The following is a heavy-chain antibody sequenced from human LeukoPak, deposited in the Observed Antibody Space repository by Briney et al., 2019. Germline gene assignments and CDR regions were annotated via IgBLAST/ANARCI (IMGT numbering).Heavy chain of an antibody. D-gene: IGHD6-19*01. J-gene: IGHJ4*02. CDR3: ARDRAVSYFDY. CDR2: ISGSGGST. Sequence: GSLRLSCAASGFTFSSYAMSWVRQAPGKGLEWVSAISGSGGSTYYADSVKGQFTISRDNSKNTLYLQMNSLRVEDTAVYYCARDRAVSYFDYWGQGTLVTVSS. V-gene: IGHV3-23*01. CDR1: GFTFSSYA.